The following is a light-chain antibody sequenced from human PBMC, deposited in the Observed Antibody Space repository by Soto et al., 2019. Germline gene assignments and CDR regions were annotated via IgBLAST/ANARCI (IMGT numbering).Light chain of an antibody. V-gene: IGKV1-27*01. CDR2: AAS. CDR3: QKYNSAPRT. CDR1: QGIGNY. J-gene: IGKJ1*01. Sequence: DIQMTQSPSSLSASLGDRVTITCRASQGIGNYLAWYQLQPGKVPKLLIYAASTLQSGVPSRFSGSESGTDFTLTISSLQPEDVATYFCQKYNSAPRTFGQGTKVEI.